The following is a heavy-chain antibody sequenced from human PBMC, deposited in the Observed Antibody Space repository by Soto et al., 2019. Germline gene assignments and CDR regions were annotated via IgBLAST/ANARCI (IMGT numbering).Heavy chain of an antibody. CDR3: AHFLVDFWSDNGGHNWFDP. CDR2: ISGSGGST. Sequence: PGGSLRLSCAASGFTFSTYAMSWVRQAPGKGLEWVSAISGSGGSTYYADSVKGRFTISRDQSRNTLYLQMNSLRAEDTAVYYCAHFLVDFWSDNGGHNWFDPWGQGTLVTVSS. J-gene: IGHJ5*02. V-gene: IGHV3-23*01. D-gene: IGHD3-3*01. CDR1: GFTFSTYA.